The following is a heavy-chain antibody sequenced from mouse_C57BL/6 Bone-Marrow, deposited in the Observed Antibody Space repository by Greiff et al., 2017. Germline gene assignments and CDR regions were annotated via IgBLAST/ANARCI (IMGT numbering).Heavy chain of an antibody. Sequence: QVQLQQPGAELVMPGASVKLSCKASGYTFTSYWMHWVKQRPGQGLEWIGEIDPSDSYTNYNQKFKGKSTLTVDKSSSTAYMQLSSLTSEDSAVYYCAREGYYFWYFDVWGTGTTATVSS. CDR3: AREGYYFWYFDV. V-gene: IGHV1-69*01. D-gene: IGHD2-3*01. CDR2: IDPSDSYT. J-gene: IGHJ1*03. CDR1: GYTFTSYW.